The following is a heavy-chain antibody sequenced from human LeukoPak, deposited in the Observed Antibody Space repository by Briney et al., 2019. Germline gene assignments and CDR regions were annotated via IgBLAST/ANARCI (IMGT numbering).Heavy chain of an antibody. Sequence: QTGGSLRLSCAASGFTVSSNYMTWVRQAPGKGLEWVSVIYSGGGTYYADSVKGRFTISRDNSKNTLYLQMNSLRAEDTAVYYCASPLHPHAFAIWGRGTMVTVSS. J-gene: IGHJ3*02. CDR1: GFTVSSNY. D-gene: IGHD4-11*01. CDR3: ASPLHPHAFAI. V-gene: IGHV3-53*01. CDR2: IYSGGGT.